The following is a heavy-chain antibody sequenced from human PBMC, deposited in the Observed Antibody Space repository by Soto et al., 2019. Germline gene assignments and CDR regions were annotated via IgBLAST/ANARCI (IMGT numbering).Heavy chain of an antibody. J-gene: IGHJ4*02. Sequence: GGSLRLSCAASGFAFNTYSMHWVRQAPGRGLEWVAVISYDGSNKFYADSVKGRFTISRDNSKNMLYLEMNSLRGEDTAVYYCAKVSPMGYFFDFWGQGTLVTVSS. CDR2: ISYDGSNK. CDR3: AKVSPMGYFFDF. CDR1: GFAFNTYS. V-gene: IGHV3-30-3*01.